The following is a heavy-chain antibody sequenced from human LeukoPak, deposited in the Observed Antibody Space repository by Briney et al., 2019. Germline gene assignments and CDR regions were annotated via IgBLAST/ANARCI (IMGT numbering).Heavy chain of an antibody. D-gene: IGHD3-10*01. CDR3: ARDVYRGVTNFDP. V-gene: IGHV4-59*01. CDR2: ISYTGHT. J-gene: IGHJ5*02. Sequence: SETLSLTFSVSGGSISAYFWGWIREPPGKGLEWIGYISYTGHTNYNPSLKSRVAISIDTSKNHFSLQLTSVTAADTAVYFCARDVYRGVTNFDPWGQGTLVTVSS. CDR1: GGSISAYF.